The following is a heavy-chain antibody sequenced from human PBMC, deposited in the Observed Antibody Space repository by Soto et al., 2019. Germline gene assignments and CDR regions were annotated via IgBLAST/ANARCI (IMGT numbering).Heavy chain of an antibody. D-gene: IGHD3-16*02. CDR3: AHRLYDYVWGSYRYTGPFAS. Sequence: QITLKESGPTLVKPTQTLTLTCTFSGFSLSTSGVGVGWIRQPPGKALEWLALIYWNDDKRYSPSLKSRLTNTKDTTKNQVGLTMTNMDPVDTAKNYCAHRLYDYVWGSYRYTGPFASWGQGTLVTVSS. J-gene: IGHJ4*02. CDR2: IYWNDDK. V-gene: IGHV2-5*01. CDR1: GFSLSTSGVG.